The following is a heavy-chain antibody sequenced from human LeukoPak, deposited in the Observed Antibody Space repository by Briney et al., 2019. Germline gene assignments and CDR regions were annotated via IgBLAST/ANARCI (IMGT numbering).Heavy chain of an antibody. CDR3: TKSAAIFYYYDSSDH. V-gene: IGHV3-30*18. CDR1: GFTFSNHA. J-gene: IGHJ4*02. Sequence: PGGSLRLSFSTSGFTFSNHAMNWVRQAPGKGPEWVGVISYDRSNTVYAASVKGRITISRDNVKNTLYLEMHSLRIEDTAVYYCTKSAAIFYYYDSSDHWCQGTLVIVSS. CDR2: ISYDRSNT. D-gene: IGHD3-22*01.